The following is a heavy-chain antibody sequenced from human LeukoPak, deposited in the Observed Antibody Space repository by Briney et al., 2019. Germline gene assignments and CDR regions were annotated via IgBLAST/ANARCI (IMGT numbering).Heavy chain of an antibody. CDR2: IYPGDSDT. V-gene: IGHV5-51*01. Sequence: GESLKISCKGSGYSFTTYWIGWVRQMPGKGLEWMGIIYPGDSDTRYSPSFQGQVTISADKSISTAYLQWSSLKASDTAMYYCARQDSTAYYDSTGLPYDAFDIWAKGQWSPSLQ. J-gene: IGHJ3*02. D-gene: IGHD3-22*01. CDR1: GYSFTTYW. CDR3: ARQDSTAYYDSTGLPYDAFDI.